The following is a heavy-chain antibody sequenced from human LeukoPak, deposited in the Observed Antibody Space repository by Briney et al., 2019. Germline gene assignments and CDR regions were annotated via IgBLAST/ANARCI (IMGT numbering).Heavy chain of an antibody. V-gene: IGHV3-23*01. CDR3: AKGRYCSSTGCHYFFDN. J-gene: IGHJ4*02. CDR2: ISGSGDST. CDR1: GVTFSSHA. Sequence: GGSLRLSCTASGVTFSSHAMSWVRQAPGKGLDWFSAISGSGDSTYHADSVKGRFNISRDNSKNTLYLQMNSLRAEDTAVYYCAKGRYCSSTGCHYFFDNWGQGTLVTVSS. D-gene: IGHD2-2*01.